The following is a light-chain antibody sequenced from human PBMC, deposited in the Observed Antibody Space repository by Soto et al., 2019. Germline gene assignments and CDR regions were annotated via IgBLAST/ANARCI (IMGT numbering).Light chain of an antibody. V-gene: IGKV3-20*01. Sequence: MVLTQSPGTLSLSQGEGDTPCCRASRSVSSSYLAWYQQKPGQAPRLLIYGASSRATGIPDRFSGSGSGTDFTLTISRLEPEDFAVYYCQQYGSSPSWTFGQGTKVDIK. J-gene: IGKJ1*01. CDR2: GAS. CDR1: RSVSSSY. CDR3: QQYGSSPSWT.